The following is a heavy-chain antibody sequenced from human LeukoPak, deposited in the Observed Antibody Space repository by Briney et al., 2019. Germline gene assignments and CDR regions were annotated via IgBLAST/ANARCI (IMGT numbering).Heavy chain of an antibody. D-gene: IGHD3-22*01. CDR1: GGSISSGDYY. CDR2: MYYSGST. Sequence: SETLSLTCTVSGGSISSGDYYWSWIRQPPGKGVEWIAYMYYSGSTYCNPSLKSRVTMSADTSKNQLSLKLSSVTAADTAVYYCARPYYYDSRIDPWGQGILVTVSS. J-gene: IGHJ5*02. CDR3: ARPYYYDSRIDP. V-gene: IGHV4-30-4*01.